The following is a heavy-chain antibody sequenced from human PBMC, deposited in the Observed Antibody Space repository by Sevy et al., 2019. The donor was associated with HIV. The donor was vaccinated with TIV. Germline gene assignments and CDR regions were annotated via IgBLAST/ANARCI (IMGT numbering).Heavy chain of an antibody. CDR2: IIPTFATV. J-gene: IGHJ3*02. V-gene: IGHV1-69*13. CDR3: AKGGYSYGYQALDN. CDR1: GGSIITQS. Sequence: SVKVSCKASGGSIITQSISWVRQAPGQGLEWMGGIIPTFATVNYAQKFQGRVTITADESTNTAYMELSSLRSEDTAVYYCAKGGYSYGYQALDNWGQGTVVTVSS. D-gene: IGHD5-18*01.